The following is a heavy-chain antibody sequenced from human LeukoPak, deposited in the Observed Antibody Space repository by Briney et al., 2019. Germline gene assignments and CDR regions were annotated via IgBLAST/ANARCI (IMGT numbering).Heavy chain of an antibody. CDR3: ASDIEPGQNWFDP. CDR2: INHNGNVN. V-gene: IGHV3-7*01. D-gene: IGHD2-15*01. J-gene: IGHJ5*02. CDR1: GFTFSSYW. Sequence: GGSLRLSCAASGFTFSSYWMNWARQAPGKGLEWVASINHNGNVNYYVDSVKGRFTISRDNAKNTLYLQMNSLRAEDTAVYYCASDIEPGQNWFDPWGQGTLVTVSS.